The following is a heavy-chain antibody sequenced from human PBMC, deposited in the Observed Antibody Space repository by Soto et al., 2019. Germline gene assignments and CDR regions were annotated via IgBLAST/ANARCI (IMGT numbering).Heavy chain of an antibody. D-gene: IGHD3-3*01. V-gene: IGHV4-39*01. CDR3: ARQKYYDVLSGYSKNWFDP. CDR2: IYYSGST. J-gene: IGHJ5*02. CDR1: GGSISSGSYY. Sequence: QLQLQESGPGLVKPSETLSLTCTVSGGSISSGSYYWGWIRQPPGKGLEWIGSIYYSGSTYYNPSRKSRVTMSVDTSKNQFSLSLSSVTAADTAVYYCARQKYYDVLSGYSKNWFDPWGQGTLVTVSS.